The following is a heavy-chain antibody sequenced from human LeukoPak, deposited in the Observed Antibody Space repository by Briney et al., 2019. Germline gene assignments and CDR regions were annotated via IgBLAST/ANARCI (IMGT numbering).Heavy chain of an antibody. Sequence: GRSLRLSCAASGFTFSSYGMHWVRQAPGKGLEWVAVISYDGSNKYYADSVKGRFTISRDNSKNTLYPQMNSLRAEDTAVYYCAKVGDSSAYWGQGTLVTVSS. CDR1: GFTFSSYG. CDR2: ISYDGSNK. J-gene: IGHJ4*02. V-gene: IGHV3-30*18. CDR3: AKVGDSSAY. D-gene: IGHD6-25*01.